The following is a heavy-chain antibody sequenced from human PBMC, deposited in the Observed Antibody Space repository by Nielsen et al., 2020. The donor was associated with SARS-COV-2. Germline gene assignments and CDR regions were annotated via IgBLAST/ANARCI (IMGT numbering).Heavy chain of an antibody. J-gene: IGHJ4*02. V-gene: IGHV3-21*04. CDR3: AKEYSSGWYDGY. Sequence: GGSLRLSCAASGFTFSSYSMNWVRQAPGKGLEWVSSISSSSSYIYYADSVKGRFTISRDNAKNSLYLQMNSLRAEDTAVYYCAKEYSSGWYDGYWGQGTLVTVSS. CDR1: GFTFSSYS. CDR2: ISSSSSYI. D-gene: IGHD6-19*01.